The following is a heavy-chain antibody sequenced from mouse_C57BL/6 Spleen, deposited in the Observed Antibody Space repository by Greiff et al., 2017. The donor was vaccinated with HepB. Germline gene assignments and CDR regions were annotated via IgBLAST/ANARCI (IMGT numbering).Heavy chain of an antibody. CDR2: IHPNSGST. J-gene: IGHJ2*01. Sequence: QVQLQQPGAELVKPGASVKLSCKASGYTFTSYWMHWVKQRPGQGLEWIGMIHPNSGSTNYNEKFKSKATLTVDKSSSTAYMQLSSLTSEDSAVYDCARQGYYGSSYFDYWGQGTTLTVSS. CDR3: ARQGYYGSSYFDY. D-gene: IGHD1-1*01. CDR1: GYTFTSYW. V-gene: IGHV1-64*01.